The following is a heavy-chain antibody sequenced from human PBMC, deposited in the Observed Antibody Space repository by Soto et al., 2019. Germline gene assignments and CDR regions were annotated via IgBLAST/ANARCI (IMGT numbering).Heavy chain of an antibody. V-gene: IGHV2-5*02. Sequence: QITLKESGPALVKPTQTLTLTCTFSGFSLSTSGLGVAWIRQPPGKALEWLALIYWDDDKRYSPSLKSRLTITKDPAKNRVVLTMTTVDPVDTASYYCVHRRCDILPGYSSDAFDIWGQGPMVTVSS. J-gene: IGHJ3*02. D-gene: IGHD3-9*01. CDR1: GFSLSTSGLG. CDR3: VHRRCDILPGYSSDAFDI. CDR2: IYWDDDK.